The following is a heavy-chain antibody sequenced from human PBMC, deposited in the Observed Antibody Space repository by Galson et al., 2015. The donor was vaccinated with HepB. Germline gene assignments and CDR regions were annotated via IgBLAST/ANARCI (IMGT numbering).Heavy chain of an antibody. V-gene: IGHV3-11*06. J-gene: IGHJ4*02. Sequence: SLRLSCAASGFTFSDYYVSWIRQAPGKGLEWLSYISSNTIYANYAASVKGRFTISRDNVKNSMFLQMDSLRADDTAVYYCARVADSDYGDHAHFDYWGQGTLVTVSS. D-gene: IGHD4-17*01. CDR1: GFTFSDYY. CDR3: ARVADSDYGDHAHFDY. CDR2: ISSNTIYA.